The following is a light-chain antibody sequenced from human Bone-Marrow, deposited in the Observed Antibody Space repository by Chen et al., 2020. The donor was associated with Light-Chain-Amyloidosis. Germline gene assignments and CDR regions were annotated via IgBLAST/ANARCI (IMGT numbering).Light chain of an antibody. CDR2: YDD. Sequence: QSVLPQPPSVSEAPGQRVTISCSVSSSNIEDNAVTWYQHLPGKAPKLLIYYDDMKPSGVSDRFSGSKSGTLASLAISGLQPEDEADYFCAIYDNSLNGWVFGGGTKVTVL. J-gene: IGLJ3*02. CDR1: SSNIEDNA. CDR3: AIYDNSLNGWV. V-gene: IGLV1-36*01.